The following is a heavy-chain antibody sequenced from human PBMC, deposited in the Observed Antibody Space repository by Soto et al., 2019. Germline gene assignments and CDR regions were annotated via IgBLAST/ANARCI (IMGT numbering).Heavy chain of an antibody. CDR2: ISYDGKNK. V-gene: IGHV3-30*18. Sequence: QVELVESGGGVVQPGRSLRLSCAASGFTFKNFGMSWVRQAPGKGLEWVAVISYDGKNKYYWDSVKGRFTISRDNPKNTLYLQMTSLRVEDPALYSCAKVLPVDASDLWGHGAMVIVSS. J-gene: IGHJ3*01. CDR1: GFTFKNFG. CDR3: AKVLPVDASDL.